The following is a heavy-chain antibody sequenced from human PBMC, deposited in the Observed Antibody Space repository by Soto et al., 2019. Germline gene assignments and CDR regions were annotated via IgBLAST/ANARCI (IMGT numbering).Heavy chain of an antibody. D-gene: IGHD6-13*01. CDR2: INAGNANT. CDR1: GYTFTSYA. Sequence: QVQLVQSGAEEKKPGASVKVSCKASGYTFTSYAMHWVRQAPGQRLEWMGWINAGNANTTYSQKFQGRVTITRDTSASTAYMELSSLRSEDTAVYYCARDRQQLNWFEPWGQGTLVTVPS. CDR3: ARDRQQLNWFEP. J-gene: IGHJ5*02. V-gene: IGHV1-3*05.